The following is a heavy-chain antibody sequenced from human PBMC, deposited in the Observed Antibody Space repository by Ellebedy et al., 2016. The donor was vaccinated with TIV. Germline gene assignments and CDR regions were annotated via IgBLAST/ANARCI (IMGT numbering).Heavy chain of an antibody. CDR2: ISGSGGST. CDR3: AKSQDAYYYYYYMDV. V-gene: IGHV3-23*01. J-gene: IGHJ6*03. CDR1: GFTFSSYA. Sequence: GGSLRLSXAASGFTFSSYAMSWVRQAPGKGLEWVSAISGSGGSTYYADSVKGRFTISRDNSKNTLYLQINSLRAEDTAVYYCAKSQDAYYYYYYMDVWGKGTTVTVSS.